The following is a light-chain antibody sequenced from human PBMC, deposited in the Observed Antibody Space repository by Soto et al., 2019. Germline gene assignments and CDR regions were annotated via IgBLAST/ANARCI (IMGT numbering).Light chain of an antibody. V-gene: IGLV2-11*01. CDR2: DVT. CDR1: SSDLGGYNY. J-gene: IGLJ2*01. Sequence: QSVLTQSRSVSGSPGQSVTISCTGTSSDLGGYNYVSWYQHHPGKAPKLMIYDVTKRPSGVPDRFSGSKSGNTASLTISGLQADDEADYYCCSYAGSSALVVFGGGTKLTVL. CDR3: CSYAGSSALVV.